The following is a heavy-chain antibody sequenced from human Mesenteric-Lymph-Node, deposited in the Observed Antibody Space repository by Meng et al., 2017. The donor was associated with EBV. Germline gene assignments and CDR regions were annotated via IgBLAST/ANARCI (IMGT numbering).Heavy chain of an antibody. D-gene: IGHD1-26*01. CDR2: IYYGGSA. J-gene: IGHJ4*02. V-gene: IGHV4-39*01. CDR1: GGSFSSSTYY. CDR3: ARAGNYSPYLDY. Sequence: GSGPELWKPSETLSPTCSVSGGSFSSSTYYWGWIRQPPGRGLEYIGSIYYGGSAYYNPSLKTRVTISVDTSKNQFSLELNSVTAADTAVYYCARAGNYSPYLDYWGQGTLVTVSS.